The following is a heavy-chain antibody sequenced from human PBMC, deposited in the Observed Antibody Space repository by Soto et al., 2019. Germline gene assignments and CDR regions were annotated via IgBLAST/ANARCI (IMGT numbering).Heavy chain of an antibody. V-gene: IGHV1-69*01. Sequence: QVQLVQSGAEVKKPGSSVKVSCKASGGTFSSYAISWVRQAPGQGLEWMGGIIPIFGTANYAQKFQGRVTITADESTSTAYMELSSLRSEVTAVYYCDIVVVVAATTDYYFDYWGQGTLVTVSS. CDR2: IIPIFGTA. J-gene: IGHJ4*02. D-gene: IGHD2-15*01. CDR3: DIVVVVAATTDYYFDY. CDR1: GGTFSSYA.